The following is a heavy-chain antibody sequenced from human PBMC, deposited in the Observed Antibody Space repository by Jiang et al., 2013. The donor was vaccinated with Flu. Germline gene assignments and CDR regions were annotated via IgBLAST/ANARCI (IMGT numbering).Heavy chain of an antibody. D-gene: IGHD3-16*01. CDR3: ARQWRSSFGAYNWFDP. CDR1: GGSISYYY. CDR2: MYYSGST. V-gene: IGHV4-59*08. J-gene: IGHJ5*02. Sequence: GLVKPSETLSLTCTVSGGSISYYYWSWIRQPPGKGLEWIGYMYYSGSTNYNPSLKSRVTISVDTSKNQFSLKLSSVTAADTAVYYCARQWRSSFGAYNWFDPWGQGTLVTVSS.